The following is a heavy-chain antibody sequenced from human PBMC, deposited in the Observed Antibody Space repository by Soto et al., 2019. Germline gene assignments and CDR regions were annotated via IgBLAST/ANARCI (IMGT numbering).Heavy chain of an antibody. CDR2: ISGSGANI. J-gene: IGHJ6*02. Sequence: GSLRLSCSASGFTFSGYAMTLVRQAPGKGLEWVSGISGSGANIYYADSVKGRFTISRDNSKNTLYLQMNSLRAEDTAVYSCARRTSYGSGSYMYYYYGLDVWGQGTTVTVSS. CDR1: GFTFSGYA. CDR3: ARRTSYGSGSYMYYYYGLDV. D-gene: IGHD3-10*01. V-gene: IGHV3-23*01.